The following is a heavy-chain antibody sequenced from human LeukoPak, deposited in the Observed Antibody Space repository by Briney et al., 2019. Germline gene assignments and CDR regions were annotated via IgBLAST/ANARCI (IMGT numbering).Heavy chain of an antibody. J-gene: IGHJ6*02. V-gene: IGHV3-23*01. CDR3: AKVSTERRLGGYYYYYGMDV. CDR2: ISGSGGST. Sequence: QPGGSLRLSCAASGFTFSSYAMSWVRQAPGKGLEWVSAISGSGGSTYYADSVKGRFTISRDNSKNTLYLQMNSLRAEDTAVYYCAKVSTERRLGGYYYYYGMDVWGQGTTVTVSS. D-gene: IGHD3-16*01. CDR1: GFTFSSYA.